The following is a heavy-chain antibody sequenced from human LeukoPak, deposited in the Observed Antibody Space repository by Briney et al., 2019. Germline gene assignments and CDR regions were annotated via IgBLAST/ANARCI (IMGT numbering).Heavy chain of an antibody. CDR1: GFTFSSYG. CDR2: IRYDGSNK. D-gene: IGHD3-3*01. V-gene: IGHV3-30*02. J-gene: IGHJ3*02. Sequence: GGSLRLSCAASGFTFSSYGMHWVRQAPGKGLEWVAFIRYDGSNKYYADSVKGRFTIPRDKSKNTLCLQMNSLRAEDTAVYYCASTTPIFGVGLGAFDIWGQGTMVTVSS. CDR3: ASTTPIFGVGLGAFDI.